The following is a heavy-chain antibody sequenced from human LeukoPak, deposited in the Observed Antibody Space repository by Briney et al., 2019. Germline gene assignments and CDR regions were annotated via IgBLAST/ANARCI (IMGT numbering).Heavy chain of an antibody. CDR1: GFTFTSSA. Sequence: SVKVSCKASGFTFTSSAMQWVRQARGQRLEWIGWIVVGSGNTNYAQKFQERVTITRDMSTSTAYMELSSLRSEDTAVYYCAAVAGHNPDDAFDIWGQGTMVAVSS. J-gene: IGHJ3*02. D-gene: IGHD6-19*01. CDR2: IVVGSGNT. V-gene: IGHV1-58*02. CDR3: AAVAGHNPDDAFDI.